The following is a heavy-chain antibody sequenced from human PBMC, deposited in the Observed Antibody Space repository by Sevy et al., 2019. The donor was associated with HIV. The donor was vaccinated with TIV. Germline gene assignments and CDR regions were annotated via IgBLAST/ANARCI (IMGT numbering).Heavy chain of an antibody. CDR3: ARDPRGGNAFDI. D-gene: IGHD3-16*01. V-gene: IGHV1-18*01. CDR1: GYTFTSYG. J-gene: IGHJ3*02. Sequence: ASVKVSCKASGYTFTSYGISWVRQAPGQGLEWMGWISAYNGNTNYAQMLQGRVTMTTDTSTSTAYMELRSLRSDDTAVYYCARDPRGGNAFDIWGQGTMVTVSS. CDR2: ISAYNGNT.